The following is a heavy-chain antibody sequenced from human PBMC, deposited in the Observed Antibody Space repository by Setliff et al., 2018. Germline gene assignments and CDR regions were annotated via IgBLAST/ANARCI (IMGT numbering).Heavy chain of an antibody. D-gene: IGHD1-1*01. Sequence: GGSLRLSCAASGLTFSSYGMNWVRQAPGKGLEWVAVIWYDGSNEYYADSVKGRFTISRDNSKNTLYLQMNSLRAEDTAVYYCAKGDTIGININYSYAMDVWGRGTTVTVSS. CDR3: AKGDTIGININYSYAMDV. CDR2: IWYDGSNE. V-gene: IGHV3-33*06. J-gene: IGHJ6*02. CDR1: GLTFSSYG.